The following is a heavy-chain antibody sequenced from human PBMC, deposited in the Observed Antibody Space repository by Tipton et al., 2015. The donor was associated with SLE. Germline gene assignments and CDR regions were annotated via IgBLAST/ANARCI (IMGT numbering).Heavy chain of an antibody. CDR1: GGSFSGYY. J-gene: IGHJ3*02. V-gene: IGHV4-34*01. Sequence: TLSLTCAVYGGSFSGYYWSWIRRPPGKGLEWIGEINHSGSTNYNPSLKSRVTMSVDTSKNQFSLKLSSVTAADTAVYFCARPIVGVAAFHIWGPGTMVTVSS. CDR2: INHSGST. D-gene: IGHD1-26*01. CDR3: ARPIVGVAAFHI.